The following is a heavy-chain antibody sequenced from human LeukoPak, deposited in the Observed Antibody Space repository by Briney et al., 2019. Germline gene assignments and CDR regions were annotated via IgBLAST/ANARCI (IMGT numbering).Heavy chain of an antibody. CDR1: GFTVSSNY. D-gene: IGHD3-3*01. V-gene: IGHV3-53*01. J-gene: IGHJ4*02. Sequence: GGSLRLSCAASGFTVSSNYMSWVRQAPGKGLEWVSEIYSDGSRYYAASVKGRFSISRDNSKNTVYLQMNSLRGEDTAVYYCARSNYDFWSGYSHFDYWGQGTLVTVSS. CDR3: ARSNYDFWSGYSHFDY. CDR2: IYSDGSR.